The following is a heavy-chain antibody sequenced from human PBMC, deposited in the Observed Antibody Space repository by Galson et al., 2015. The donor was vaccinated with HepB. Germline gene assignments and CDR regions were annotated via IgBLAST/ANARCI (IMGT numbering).Heavy chain of an antibody. CDR1: GFTFSGSA. Sequence: SLRLSCAASGFTFSGSAMHWVRQASGKGLEWVGRIRSKANSYATAYAASVKGRFTISRDDSKNTAYLQMNSLKTEDTAVYYCTRRTPGAAMFDYWGQGTLVTVSS. CDR3: TRRTPGAAMFDY. J-gene: IGHJ4*02. D-gene: IGHD2-2*01. CDR2: IRSKANSYAT. V-gene: IGHV3-73*01.